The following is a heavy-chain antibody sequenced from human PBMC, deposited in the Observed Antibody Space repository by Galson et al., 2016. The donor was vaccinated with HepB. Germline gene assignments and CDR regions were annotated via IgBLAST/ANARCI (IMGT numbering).Heavy chain of an antibody. J-gene: IGHJ2*01. CDR3: ATKWGNWGWQEVYFDF. Sequence: PALVKPTRTLTLTCTFCGISLSTSGAGVAWMRQHPGEALEWLGIIYWDGDKRYSPSLNSRLTITKDTSKTQVVLTMTNMDPVDPGTYYCATKWGNWGWQEVYFDFWGRGALVIVSS. CDR2: IYWDGDK. CDR1: GISLSTSGAG. V-gene: IGHV2-5*02. D-gene: IGHD7-27*01.